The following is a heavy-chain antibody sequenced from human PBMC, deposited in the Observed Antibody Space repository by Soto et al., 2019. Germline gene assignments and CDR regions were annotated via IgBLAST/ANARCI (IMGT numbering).Heavy chain of an antibody. CDR1: GFTFSSYS. D-gene: IGHD6-13*01. CDR3: ARGGDSSSWNDAFDI. Sequence: EVQLVESGGGLVKPGGSLRLSCAASGFTFSSYSMNWVRQAPGKGLEWVSSISSSSSYIYYADSVKGRFTISRDNAKNSLYLQMNRLRAEDTAVYYCARGGDSSSWNDAFDIWGQGTMVTVSS. J-gene: IGHJ3*02. CDR2: ISSSSSYI. V-gene: IGHV3-21*01.